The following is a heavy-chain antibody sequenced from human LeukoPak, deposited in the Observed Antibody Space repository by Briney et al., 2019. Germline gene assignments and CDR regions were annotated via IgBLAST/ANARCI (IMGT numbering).Heavy chain of an antibody. Sequence: PGRSLRLSCAASGFTFSSYGMHWVRQAPGKGLEWVAVISYDGSNKYYADSVKGRFTISRDNSKNTLYLQMNSLRAEDTAVYYCASGLVTGTGRWGQGTLVTVSS. CDR2: ISYDGSNK. CDR1: GFTFSSYG. J-gene: IGHJ4*02. D-gene: IGHD1-20*01. V-gene: IGHV3-30*03. CDR3: ASGLVTGTGR.